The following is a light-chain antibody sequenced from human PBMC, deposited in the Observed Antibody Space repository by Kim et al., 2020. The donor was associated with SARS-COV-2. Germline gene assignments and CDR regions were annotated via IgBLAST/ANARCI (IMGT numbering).Light chain of an antibody. V-gene: IGKV3-15*01. Sequence: VSPGERATLSCRASQIIVSNLAWYQQKPGQPPRLLIYRGSTRATGIPARFSGSGSGTEFTLTITSLQSEDFAVYYCQQFTSWPFTFGPGTKVDIK. CDR3: QQFTSWPFT. J-gene: IGKJ3*01. CDR1: QIIVSN. CDR2: RGS.